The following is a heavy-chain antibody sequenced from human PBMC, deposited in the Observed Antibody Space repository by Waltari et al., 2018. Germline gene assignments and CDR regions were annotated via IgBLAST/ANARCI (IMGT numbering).Heavy chain of an antibody. V-gene: IGHV3-23*04. CDR1: GFSFSTHA. CDR2: INHRGEIT. CDR3: TKRYCDRDRCYGLDN. J-gene: IGHJ4*02. Sequence: EVQLVESGGALVQPGGSLRLSCVASGFSFSTHAMGWARQATGKGLELVSAINHRGEITYYADSVKGRFTISRDNSRNTLNLQMDSLRVEDTAVYHCTKRYCDRDRCYGLDNWGQGTLVTVSS. D-gene: IGHD2-15*01.